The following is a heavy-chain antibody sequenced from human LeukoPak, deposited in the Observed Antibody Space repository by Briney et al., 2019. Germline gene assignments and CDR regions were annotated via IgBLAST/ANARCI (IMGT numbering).Heavy chain of an antibody. D-gene: IGHD5-12*01. CDR1: GGSISSYS. Sequence: SETLSLTCTVSGGSISSYSWSWMRQPAGKGLEWIGRIYPRESPNYNPSLKSRVIMSVDKSKNQFSLKLRSVTAADTAIYYCARHRYSGYDFDYWGQGTLSPSPQ. CDR2: IYPRESP. J-gene: IGHJ4*02. V-gene: IGHV4-4*07. CDR3: ARHRYSGYDFDY.